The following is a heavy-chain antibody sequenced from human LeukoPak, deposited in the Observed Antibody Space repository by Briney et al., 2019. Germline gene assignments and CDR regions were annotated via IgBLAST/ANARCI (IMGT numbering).Heavy chain of an antibody. Sequence: SVKVSCKASGYTFTSYGISWVRQAPGQGLEWMGGIIPIFGTANYAQKFQGRVTITADESTSTAYMELSSLRSEDTAVYYCARDFTMVRGVIHWFDPWGQGTLVTVSS. J-gene: IGHJ5*02. CDR3: ARDFTMVRGVIHWFDP. CDR1: GYTFTSYG. V-gene: IGHV1-69*13. D-gene: IGHD3-10*01. CDR2: IIPIFGTA.